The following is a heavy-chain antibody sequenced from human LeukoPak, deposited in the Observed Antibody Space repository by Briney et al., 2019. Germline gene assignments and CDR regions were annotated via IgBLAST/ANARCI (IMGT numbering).Heavy chain of an antibody. J-gene: IGHJ4*02. V-gene: IGHV3-23*01. CDR3: AKFLPTHIVVANYYFDY. CDR2: ISGSGGST. CDR1: GFTFSSYA. Sequence: PGGSLRLSCAASGFTFSSYAMSWVRQAPGKVLEWVSAISGSGGSTYYADSVKGRFTISRDNSKNTLYLQMNSLRAEDTAVYYCAKFLPTHIVVANYYFDYWGREPWSPSPQ. D-gene: IGHD2-21*01.